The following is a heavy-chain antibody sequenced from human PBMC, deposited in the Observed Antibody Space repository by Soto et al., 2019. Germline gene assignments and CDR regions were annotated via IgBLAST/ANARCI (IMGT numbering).Heavy chain of an antibody. CDR2: IYYSGRT. V-gene: IGHV4-39*01. CDR1: GGSISSSPYY. CDR3: ARHVSDYGGLNWSAP. D-gene: IGHD4-17*01. Sequence: QLQLQESGPGLVKPSETLSLTCTVSGGSISSSPYYWGYIRQPPGKRLEWIGTIYYSGRTYFNPSLRSRATISVDTSKNQLSLKLSSLPAADTAVYYCARHVSDYGGLNWSAPWGQGTLVTVSS. J-gene: IGHJ5*02.